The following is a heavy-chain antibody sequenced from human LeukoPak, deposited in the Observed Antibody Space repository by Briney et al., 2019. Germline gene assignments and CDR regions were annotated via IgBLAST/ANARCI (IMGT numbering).Heavy chain of an antibody. CDR2: ISYDGSHK. V-gene: IGHV3-30*18. CDR1: GFAFSTYG. Sequence: PGGSLRLSCAASGFAFSTYGIHWVRQAPGKGLEWVAVISYDGSHKTYADSVKGRFTISRDNSKNTLYLQMNSLRAEDTAVYYCAKPQLARYYYDSSGYFDYWGQGTLVTVSS. CDR3: AKPQLARYYYDSSGYFDY. D-gene: IGHD3-22*01. J-gene: IGHJ4*02.